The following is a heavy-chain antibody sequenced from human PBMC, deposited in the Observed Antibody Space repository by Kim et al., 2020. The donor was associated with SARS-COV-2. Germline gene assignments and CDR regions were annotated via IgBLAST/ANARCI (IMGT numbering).Heavy chain of an antibody. CDR3: ATAPSYCSSTSCHPNWFDP. V-gene: IGHV1-24*01. J-gene: IGHJ5*02. Sequence: GKGLEWMGGFDPEDGETIYAQKFQGRVTMTEDTSTDTAYMELSSLRSEDTAVYYCATAPSYCSSTSCHPNWFDPWGQGTLVTVSS. D-gene: IGHD2-2*01. CDR2: FDPEDGET.